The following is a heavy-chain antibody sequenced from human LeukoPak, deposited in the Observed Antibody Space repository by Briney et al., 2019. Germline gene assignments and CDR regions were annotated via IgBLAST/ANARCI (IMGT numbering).Heavy chain of an antibody. CDR3: AREVRADYFDY. V-gene: IGHV3-7*01. CDR1: EFTFSSYW. J-gene: IGHJ4*02. CDR2: IDQDGSEK. Sequence: PGGSLRLSCAASEFTFSSYWMSWVRQAPGQGLEWVADIDQDGSEKYYVDSVMGRFTISRDNAKKSLYLQMSSLRAEDTAVYYCAREVRADYFDYWGQGTLVTVSS.